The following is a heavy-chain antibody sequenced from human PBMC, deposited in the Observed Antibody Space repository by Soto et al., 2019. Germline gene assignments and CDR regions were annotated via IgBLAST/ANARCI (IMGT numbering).Heavy chain of an antibody. Sequence: SETLSLTCAVYGGSFSGYYWSWIRQPPGKGLEWIGEINHSGSTNYNPSLKSRVTISVDTSKNQFSLKLSSVTAADTAVYYCGRGFTGYSSSWYYYYYGTDVWGQGTTVTVSS. CDR2: INHSGST. CDR1: GGSFSGYY. D-gene: IGHD6-13*01. V-gene: IGHV4-34*01. CDR3: GRGFTGYSSSWYYYYYGTDV. J-gene: IGHJ6*02.